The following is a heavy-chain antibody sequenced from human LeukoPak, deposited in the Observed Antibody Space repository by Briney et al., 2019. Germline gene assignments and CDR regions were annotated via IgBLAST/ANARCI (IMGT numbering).Heavy chain of an antibody. J-gene: IGHJ4*02. CDR2: IYYSGST. V-gene: IGHV4-39*07. CDR3: ASQDYDFWRPSDY. CDR1: GGSISSSSYY. Sequence: PSETLSLTCTVSGGSISSSSYYWGWIRQPPGKGLEWIGSIYYSGSTYYNPSLKSRVTISVDTSKNQFSLKLSSVTAADTAVYYCASQDYDFWRPSDYWGQGTLVTVSS. D-gene: IGHD3-3*01.